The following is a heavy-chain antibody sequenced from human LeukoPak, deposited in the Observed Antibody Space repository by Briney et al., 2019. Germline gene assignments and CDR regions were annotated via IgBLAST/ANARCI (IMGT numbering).Heavy chain of an antibody. CDR1: GGSISSYY. CDR2: IYYSGST. Sequence: TPSETLSLTCTVSGGSISSYYWSWIRQPPGKGLEWIGYIYYSGSTKYKPSLKSRVTISVDTSKNQFSLKLSSVTAADTAVYYCARRRFLDAFDIWGQGTMVTVSS. D-gene: IGHD3-3*01. V-gene: IGHV4-59*01. J-gene: IGHJ3*02. CDR3: ARRRFLDAFDI.